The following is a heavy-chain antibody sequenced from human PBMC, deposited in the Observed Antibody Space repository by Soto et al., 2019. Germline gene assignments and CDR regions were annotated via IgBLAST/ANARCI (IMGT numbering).Heavy chain of an antibody. CDR2: IKQDGSEK. CDR1: GFTFSSYW. D-gene: IGHD4-17*01. CDR3: ARYSDYQHYYYYGMDV. Sequence: GSLRLSCAASGFTFSSYWMSWVRQAPGKGLEWVANIKQDGSEKYYVDSVKGRFTISRDNAKNSLYLQMNSLRAEDTAVYYCARYSDYQHYYYYGMDVWGQGTTVTVSS. V-gene: IGHV3-7*01. J-gene: IGHJ6*02.